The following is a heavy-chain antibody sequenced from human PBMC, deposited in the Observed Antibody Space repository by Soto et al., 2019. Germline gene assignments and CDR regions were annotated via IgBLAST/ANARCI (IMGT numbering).Heavy chain of an antibody. Sequence: EASVKVSCKTSGYSLTDYKLHWVRQAPGQGLEWMGWVDPNGGGSNSAQRFQGSVTMTWDTSITTAYLDLTRLTTNDTATYFCATWVDYGDFEGFDFWGQGTLVTVS. CDR1: GYSLTDYK. CDR3: ATWVDYGDFEGFDF. V-gene: IGHV1-2*04. CDR2: VDPNGGGS. D-gene: IGHD4-17*01. J-gene: IGHJ4*02.